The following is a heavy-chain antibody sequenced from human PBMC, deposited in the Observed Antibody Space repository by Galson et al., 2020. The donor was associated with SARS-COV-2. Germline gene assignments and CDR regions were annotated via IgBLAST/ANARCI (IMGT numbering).Heavy chain of an antibody. D-gene: IGHD3-22*01. J-gene: IGHJ6*02. V-gene: IGHV4-4*02. CDR3: AREPYYYDSSGPYYYYYGMDV. CDR1: NW. CDR2: IYHSGST. Sequence: NWWSWVRQPPGKGLEWIGEIYHSGSTNYNPSLKSRVTISVDKSKNQFSLKLSSVTAADTAVYYCAREPYYYDSSGPYYYYYGMDVWGQGTTVTVSS.